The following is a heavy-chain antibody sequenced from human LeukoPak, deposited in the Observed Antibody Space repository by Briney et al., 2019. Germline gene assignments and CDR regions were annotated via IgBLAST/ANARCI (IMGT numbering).Heavy chain of an antibody. V-gene: IGHV4-39*01. Sequence: XETLSLTCTVFGGSISSSSNYWGWIRQPPGKGLEWIGSIYYSGSTYYNPSLKSRVTISVDTSKNQFSLKLSSVTAADTAVYYCARNYGDYGSPSDYWGQGTLVTVSS. D-gene: IGHD4-17*01. CDR2: IYYSGST. J-gene: IGHJ4*02. CDR3: ARNYGDYGSPSDY. CDR1: GGSISSSSNY.